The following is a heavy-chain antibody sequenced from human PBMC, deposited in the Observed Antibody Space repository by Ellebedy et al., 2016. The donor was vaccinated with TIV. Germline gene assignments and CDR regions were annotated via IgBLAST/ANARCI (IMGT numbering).Heavy chain of an antibody. CDR1: GFTFSTYW. D-gene: IGHD5-24*01. J-gene: IGHJ6*02. CDR3: VRETWVLDDGYSSTYHYYGLDV. V-gene: IGHV3-7*03. CDR2: IKKDGSET. Sequence: GGSLRLXXAAAGFTFSTYWMNWIRQAPGKGLEWVASIKKDGSETHYVDSVEGRFTISRDNAKKSLYLQMNSLRAEDTAVYYCVRETWVLDDGYSSTYHYYGLDVWGQGTTVTVSS.